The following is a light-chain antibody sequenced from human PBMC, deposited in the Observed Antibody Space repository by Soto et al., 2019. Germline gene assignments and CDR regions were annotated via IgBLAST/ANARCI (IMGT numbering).Light chain of an antibody. CDR1: QSVSTN. CDR2: GAS. J-gene: IGKJ2*01. V-gene: IGKV3-15*01. CDR3: QQYGRSPYT. Sequence: EIEMTQSPATLSVSPGERATLSCRASQSVSTNLAWYQQKPGQAPRLLIYGASTRAPGIPARFSGSGSGTDFTLTISGLEPEDFAVYYCQQYGRSPYTFGQGTKLDIK.